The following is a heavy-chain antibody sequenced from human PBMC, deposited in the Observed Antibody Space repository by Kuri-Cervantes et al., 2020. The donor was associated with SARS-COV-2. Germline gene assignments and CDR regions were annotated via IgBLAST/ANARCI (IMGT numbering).Heavy chain of an antibody. Sequence: SETLSLTCTVYGGSFSGYYWSWIRQPPGKGLEWIGEINHSGSTNYNPSLKSRVTISVDTSKNQLSLKLSSVTAADTAVYYCAAIGWDDFDYWGQGTLVTVSS. CDR2: INHSGST. CDR3: AAIGWDDFDY. V-gene: IGHV4-34*01. CDR1: GGSFSGYY. D-gene: IGHD1-26*01. J-gene: IGHJ4*02.